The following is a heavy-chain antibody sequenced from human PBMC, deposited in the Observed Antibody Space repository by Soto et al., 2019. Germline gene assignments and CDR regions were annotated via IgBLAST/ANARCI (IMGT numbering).Heavy chain of an antibody. CDR2: IDPSDSYI. CDR1: GYNFTSYW. D-gene: IGHD2-2*01. J-gene: IGHJ6*02. CDR3: ARLNQLQLDYGLDV. Sequence: SGESLKISCKASGYNFTSYWISCVRQMPGKGLEWMGRIDPSDSYIDYSPSFQGHVTIAVDKSTTTAYLQWSSLKASDTAIYYCARLNQLQLDYGLDVSGQGHTVAVSS. V-gene: IGHV5-10-1*01.